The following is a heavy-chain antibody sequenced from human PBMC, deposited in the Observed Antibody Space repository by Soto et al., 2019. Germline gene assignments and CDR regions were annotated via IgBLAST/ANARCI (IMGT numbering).Heavy chain of an antibody. CDR2: ISGGGGTT. CDR1: GFTFSSHV. J-gene: IGHJ3*02. Sequence: GGSLRLSCAASGFTFSSHVMNWVRQAPGKGLEWVAAISGGGGTTYYGDSVEGRFTMSRDNSKNTLYLQMNSLRADDTAVYYCAKDRTNPYNTGGAFDIWGQGTMVTVS. D-gene: IGHD2-8*01. CDR3: AKDRTNPYNTGGAFDI. V-gene: IGHV3-23*01.